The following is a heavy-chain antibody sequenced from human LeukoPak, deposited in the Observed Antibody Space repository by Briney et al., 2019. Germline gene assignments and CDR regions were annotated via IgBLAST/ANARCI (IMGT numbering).Heavy chain of an antibody. CDR3: ARHVYCTNGICSDY. J-gene: IGHJ4*02. CDR2: LYYSGSI. Sequence: PSETLSLTCTVSGGSISSYSWNWIRQPPGRGLEWTGNLYYSGSINYNPPLKSRVTMSVDTSKNQFSLKLSSVTAADTAVYYCARHVYCTNGICSDYWGQGTLVTVSS. V-gene: IGHV4-59*08. CDR1: GGSISSYS. D-gene: IGHD2-8*01.